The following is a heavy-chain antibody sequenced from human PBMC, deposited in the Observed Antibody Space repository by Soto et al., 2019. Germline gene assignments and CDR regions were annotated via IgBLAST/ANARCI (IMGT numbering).Heavy chain of an antibody. V-gene: IGHV3-30*03. J-gene: IGHJ6*03. CDR1: GIGFSDYG. D-gene: IGHD3-22*01. CDR2: ISYDESHK. Sequence: GGSLRLSCAASGIGFSDYGMHWVRQAPGKGLEWVAGISYDESHKYYADSVKGRFTISRDNPKNTLYVQMNSLRPEDTAVYYCAREEYSSAYLSHMAVWGKGTTVTVSS. CDR3: AREEYSSAYLSHMAV.